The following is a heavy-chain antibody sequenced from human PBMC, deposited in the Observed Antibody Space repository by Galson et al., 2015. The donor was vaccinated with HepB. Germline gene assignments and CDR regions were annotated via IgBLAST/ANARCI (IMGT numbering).Heavy chain of an antibody. Sequence: SVKVSCKASGYTFTSYGISWVRQAPGQGLEWMGWISAYNGNTNYAQKLQGRVTMTTDTSTSTAYMELRSLRSDDTAVYYCARDPDLDYDILTGANFDYWGQGTLVTVSS. J-gene: IGHJ4*02. CDR2: ISAYNGNT. CDR3: ARDPDLDYDILTGANFDY. D-gene: IGHD3-9*01. CDR1: GYTFTSYG. V-gene: IGHV1-18*04.